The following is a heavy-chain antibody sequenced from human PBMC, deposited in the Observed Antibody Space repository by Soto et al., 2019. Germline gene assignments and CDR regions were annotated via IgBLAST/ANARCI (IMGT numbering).Heavy chain of an antibody. J-gene: IGHJ4*02. CDR3: ARGITRIAPDKYYLDS. CDR2: INHSGSS. D-gene: IGHD3-22*01. CDR1: GGSFSGYY. Sequence: SETLSLTCAVYGGSFSGYYWSWIRQPPGKGLEWIGEINHSGSSNYNPSLKSRVTISVDTSKNQFSLNLRSVTAADTAVYYCARGITRIAPDKYYLDSWGQGNMVTF. V-gene: IGHV4-34*01.